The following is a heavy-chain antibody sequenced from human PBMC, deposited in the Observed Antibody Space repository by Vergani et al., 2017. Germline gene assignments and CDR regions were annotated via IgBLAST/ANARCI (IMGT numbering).Heavy chain of an antibody. D-gene: IGHD2-2*01. CDR2: ININSGAT. Sequence: VQLVESGGGLVQPGGSLRLSCAASGYTFTGYYMHWVRQAPGQGLEWVGWININSGATKLAQKFQGRVTMGTDTSISTGYMELSSLRSDDTAVYYCARLATVVVPAARPLDLWGQGTLITVSS. CDR3: ARLATVVVPAARPLDL. CDR1: GYTFTGYY. J-gene: IGHJ4*02. V-gene: IGHV1-2*02.